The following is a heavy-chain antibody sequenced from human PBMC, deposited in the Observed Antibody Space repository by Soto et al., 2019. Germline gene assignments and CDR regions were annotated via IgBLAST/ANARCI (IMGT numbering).Heavy chain of an antibody. Sequence: QVQLQQWGAGLLKPSETLSLTCAVYGGSFSGYYWSWLRQPPGKGLEWIGEINDSGSTKYNPPLKSRATISVDTSKNQFSLKLSSVTAADTAVYYCASGRGIFGEVTPFDYWGQGTLVTVSS. D-gene: IGHD3-3*01. CDR1: GGSFSGYY. V-gene: IGHV4-34*01. J-gene: IGHJ4*02. CDR3: ASGRGIFGEVTPFDY. CDR2: INDSGST.